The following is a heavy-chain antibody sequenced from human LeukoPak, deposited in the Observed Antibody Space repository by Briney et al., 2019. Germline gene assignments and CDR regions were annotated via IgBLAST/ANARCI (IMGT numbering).Heavy chain of an antibody. J-gene: IGHJ4*02. CDR3: ASTYSYDGSGYYPFDY. Sequence: PGGSLRLSCAASRFTFSNYWMHWVRQGSGKGLEYVSGISSNGRSTDYADSVKGRFTIDRDNSKRTLFLQMSSLRAEDTAIYYCASTYSYDGSGYYPFDYWGQGTLVTVSS. CDR1: RFTFSNYW. V-gene: IGHV3-64D*09. CDR2: ISSNGRST. D-gene: IGHD3-22*01.